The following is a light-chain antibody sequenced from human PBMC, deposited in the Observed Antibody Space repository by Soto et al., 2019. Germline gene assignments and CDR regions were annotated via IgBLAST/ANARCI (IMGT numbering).Light chain of an antibody. V-gene: IGLV2-14*01. CDR1: SSDIGAYDY. CDR3: QSYDSSLSGVV. Sequence: QSALTQPASLSGSPGQSITISCTGTSSDIGAYDYVSWFQQHPGKAPKLMISEVNNRPSGVSNRFSGSKSGNTAYLTISGLQVEDEADYYCQSYDSSLSGVVFGGGTQLTVL. J-gene: IGLJ2*01. CDR2: EVN.